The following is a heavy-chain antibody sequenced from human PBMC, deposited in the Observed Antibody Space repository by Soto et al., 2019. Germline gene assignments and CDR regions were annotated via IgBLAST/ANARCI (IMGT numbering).Heavy chain of an antibody. J-gene: IGHJ5*02. Sequence: QVQLVQSGAEVMKPGASVKVSCKASGYTFTGYYMHWVRQAPGQGLEWMGWINPNSGGTNYAQKFQGWVTMTRDTSISTAYMELSRLRSDDTAVYYCARGLAVAGTTPWFDPWGQGTLVTVSS. D-gene: IGHD6-19*01. V-gene: IGHV1-2*04. CDR3: ARGLAVAGTTPWFDP. CDR1: GYTFTGYY. CDR2: INPNSGGT.